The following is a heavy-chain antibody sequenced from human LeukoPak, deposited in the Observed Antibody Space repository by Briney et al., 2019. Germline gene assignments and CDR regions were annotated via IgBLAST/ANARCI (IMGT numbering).Heavy chain of an antibody. CDR3: ARARGVTVLYYYYGMDV. CDR1: GGSISSYY. V-gene: IGHV4-59*01. J-gene: IGHJ6*02. CDR2: IYYSGST. Sequence: SETLSLTCTVSGGSISSYYWSWIRQPPGKGLEWIGYIYYSGSTNYNPSLKSRVTISVDTSKNQFSLKLSSVTAEDTAVYYCARARGVTVLYYYYGMDVWGQGTTVTVSS. D-gene: IGHD2-21*02.